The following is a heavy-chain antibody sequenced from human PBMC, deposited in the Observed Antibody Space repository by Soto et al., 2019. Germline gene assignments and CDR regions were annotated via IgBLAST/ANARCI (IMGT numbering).Heavy chain of an antibody. CDR1: GGTFSSYA. D-gene: IGHD2-15*01. V-gene: IGHV1-69*13. CDR2: IIPIFGTA. CDR3: ARASRYCSGGSCYQNFDY. J-gene: IGHJ4*02. Sequence: GASVKVSCKVSGGTFSSYAISWVRQAPGQGLEWMGGIIPIFGTANYAQKFQGGVTITADGSTSTAYMELSSLRSEDTAVYYCARASRYCSGGSCYQNFDYWGQGTLVTVSS.